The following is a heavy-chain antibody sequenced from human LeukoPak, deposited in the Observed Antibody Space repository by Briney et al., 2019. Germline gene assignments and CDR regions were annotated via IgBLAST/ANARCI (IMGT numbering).Heavy chain of an antibody. CDR2: INWNGGST. D-gene: IGHD4-17*01. CDR1: GFTFDDYG. J-gene: IGHJ4*02. Sequence: PGGSLRLSCAASGFTFDDYGMSWARQAPGKGLEWVSGINWNGGSTGYADSVKGRFTISRDNAKNSLYLQMNSLKTEDTAVYYCVRVRHGDSFDFWGQGTLVTVSS. V-gene: IGHV3-20*04. CDR3: VRVRHGDSFDF.